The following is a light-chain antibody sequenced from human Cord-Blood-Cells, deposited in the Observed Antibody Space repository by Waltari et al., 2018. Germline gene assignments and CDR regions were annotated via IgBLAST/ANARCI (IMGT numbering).Light chain of an antibody. CDR1: QSLLHSDGKTY. J-gene: IGKJ3*01. CDR3: MQSIQHPFT. V-gene: IGKV2D-29*02. CDR2: EVS. Sequence: DIVMTQTPLSLSVTPGQPASISCKSSQSLLHSDGKTYLYWYLQKPGQSPQLLIYEVSNRVTGVPDRFSGSGSGTEFTLKISRVEADDVGVYYCMQSIQHPFTFGPGTKVDIK.